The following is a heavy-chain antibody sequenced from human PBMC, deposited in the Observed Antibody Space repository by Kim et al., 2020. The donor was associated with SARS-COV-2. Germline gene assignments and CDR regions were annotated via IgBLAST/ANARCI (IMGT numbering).Heavy chain of an antibody. D-gene: IGHD2-15*01. J-gene: IGHJ4*02. V-gene: IGHV5-51*01. CDR2: YPGYSAT. CDR3: ARIGDY. Sequence: YPGYSATRYSPSFQGQVTISADKSISTAYLQWSSLKASDTAMYYCARIGDYWGQGTLVTVSS.